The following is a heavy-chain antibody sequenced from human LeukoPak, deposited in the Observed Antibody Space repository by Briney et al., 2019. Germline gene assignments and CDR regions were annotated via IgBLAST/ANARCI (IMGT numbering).Heavy chain of an antibody. CDR1: GFTFSSYS. D-gene: IGHD4-11*01. CDR3: ARVPTTYGMDV. Sequence: GGSLRLSCAASGFTFSSYSMNWVRQAPGKGLEWVSSISSSSSYIYYADSVKGRFTISRDNAKNSLYLQMNSLRAEDTAVYYCARVPTTYGMDVWGQGTTVTVSS. CDR2: ISSSSSYI. V-gene: IGHV3-21*01. J-gene: IGHJ6*02.